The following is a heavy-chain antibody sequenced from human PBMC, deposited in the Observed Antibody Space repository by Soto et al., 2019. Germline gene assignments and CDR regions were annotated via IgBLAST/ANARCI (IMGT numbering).Heavy chain of an antibody. CDR2: IKNRPNSYTT. V-gene: IGHV3-72*01. CDR3: ADLTWSGSYLP. CDR1: GFSLSDHY. J-gene: IGHJ4*02. Sequence: EVQLVESGGALVQPGGSLRLSCVASGFSLSDHYMDWVRQAPGEGLEWVGRIKNRPNSYTTNYAESVKGRFTISRDDSKNLLFLQMNSLTTEDTAIYYCADLTWSGSYLPWGQGTLVTVSS. D-gene: IGHD3-3*01.